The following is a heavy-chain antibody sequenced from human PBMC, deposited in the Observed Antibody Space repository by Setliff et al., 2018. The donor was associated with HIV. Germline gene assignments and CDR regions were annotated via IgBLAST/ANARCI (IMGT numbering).Heavy chain of an antibody. V-gene: IGHV1-46*01. J-gene: IGHJ1*01. CDR2: INPSSGRT. Sequence: ASVKVSCKASGYTFTSYYMHWVRQAPGQGLEWMGIINPSSGRTTYAQKFQGRVTMTRDTSTSTVYMELSSLRSEDTAVYYCARDPAPSSSASYFQHWGQGTPVTVSS. CDR3: ARDPAPSSSASYFQH. D-gene: IGHD6-6*01. CDR1: GYTFTSYY.